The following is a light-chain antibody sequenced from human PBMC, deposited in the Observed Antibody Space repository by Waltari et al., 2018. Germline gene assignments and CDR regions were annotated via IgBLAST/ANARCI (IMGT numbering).Light chain of an antibody. V-gene: IGKV3-11*01. CDR2: DAS. CDR3: QQRSNWPLLT. J-gene: IGKJ4*01. Sequence: EIVLTQSPATLSLSPGERATLSCRASQSVSSYLAWYQQKPGQAPRLLIYDASNRATGIPARVSGSGSGTDFTLTIGSLEPEDFAVYYCQQRSNWPLLTFGGGTKVEIK. CDR1: QSVSSY.